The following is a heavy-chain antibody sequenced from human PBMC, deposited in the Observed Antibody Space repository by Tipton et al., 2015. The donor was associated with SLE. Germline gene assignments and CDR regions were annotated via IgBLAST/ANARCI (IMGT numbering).Heavy chain of an antibody. V-gene: IGHV4-34*12. CDR1: GGSFNGYF. Sequence: LRLSCAVSGGSFNGYFWTWIRQPPGKGLEWIAEIIHSGVTNYNPSLMTRVTISGDTSKNQISLRLNSVTAADTAVYYCARRGSSYGEGFDYWGQGTSVTVSS. D-gene: IGHD2-2*01. CDR2: IIHSGVT. CDR3: ARRGSSYGEGFDY. J-gene: IGHJ4*02.